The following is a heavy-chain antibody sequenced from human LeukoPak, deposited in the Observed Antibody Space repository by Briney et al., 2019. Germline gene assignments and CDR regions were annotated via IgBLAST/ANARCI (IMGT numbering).Heavy chain of an antibody. D-gene: IGHD3-22*01. J-gene: IGHJ3*02. CDR1: GGTFSSYA. V-gene: IGHV1-69*04. CDR2: IIPILGIA. CDR3: ASRIGYDSSGYYDSGQDAFDI. Sequence: SVKVSCKASGGTFSSYAISWVRQAPGQGLEWMGRIIPILGIANYAQKFQGRVTITADKSTSTAYMELSSLRSEDTAVYYCASRIGYDSSGYYDSGQDAFDIWGQGTMVAVSS.